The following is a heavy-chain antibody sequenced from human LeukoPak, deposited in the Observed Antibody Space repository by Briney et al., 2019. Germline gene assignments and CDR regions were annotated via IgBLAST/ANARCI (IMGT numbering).Heavy chain of an antibody. V-gene: IGHV3-21*01. CDR2: ISSSSSYI. J-gene: IGHJ4*02. CDR1: GFSFSTYS. CDR3: ARVPSDY. Sequence: PGGSLRLSCAASGFSFSTYSMNWVRQAPGNGLEWVSSISSSSSYIYYADSVKGRFTISRDNAKNSVYLEMNSLRVEDTAVYYCARVPSDYWGQGTLVTVSS.